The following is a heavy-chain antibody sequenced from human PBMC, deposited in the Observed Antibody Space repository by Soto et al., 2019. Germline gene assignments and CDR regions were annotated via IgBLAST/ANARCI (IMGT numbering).Heavy chain of an antibody. CDR3: ARERDLYSSGWSIFDY. CDR1: GFTFSSYG. Sequence: GGSLRLSCAASGFTFSSYGMHWVRQAPGKGLEWVAVIWYDGSNKYYADSVKGRFTISRDNSKNTLYLQMNSLRAEDTAVYYCARERDLYSSGWSIFDYWGQGTLVTVSS. CDR2: IWYDGSNK. V-gene: IGHV3-33*01. J-gene: IGHJ4*02. D-gene: IGHD6-19*01.